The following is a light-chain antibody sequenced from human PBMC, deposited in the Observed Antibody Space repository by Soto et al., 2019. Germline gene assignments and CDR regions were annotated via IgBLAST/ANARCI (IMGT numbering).Light chain of an antibody. CDR2: GAA. CDR3: QQYGSSPRT. Sequence: EIVLTQSPGTLSLSPGERATLSCRASQSVSSSYLAWYQQKPGQAPRLLIYGAASRATGIPDRFSGRGSGTDFTLTIRRLEPEDFAVYFGQQYGSSPRTFGQGTKVEIK. V-gene: IGKV3-20*01. CDR1: QSVSSSY. J-gene: IGKJ1*01.